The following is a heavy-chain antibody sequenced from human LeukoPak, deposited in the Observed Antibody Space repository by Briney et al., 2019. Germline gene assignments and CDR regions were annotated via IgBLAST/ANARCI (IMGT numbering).Heavy chain of an antibody. CDR3: ARGGIMITFGGVIVRGIPFDY. J-gene: IGHJ4*02. CDR2: ITGSSSFI. Sequence: GGSLRLSCAASGFTFSTYSMNWVRQAPGKGLEWVSSITGSSSFIYYADSVKGRFTISRDNARNSLHLQMNSLRAEDTAVYYCARGGIMITFGGVIVRGIPFDYWGQGTLVTVSS. V-gene: IGHV3-21*01. CDR1: GFTFSTYS. D-gene: IGHD3-16*02.